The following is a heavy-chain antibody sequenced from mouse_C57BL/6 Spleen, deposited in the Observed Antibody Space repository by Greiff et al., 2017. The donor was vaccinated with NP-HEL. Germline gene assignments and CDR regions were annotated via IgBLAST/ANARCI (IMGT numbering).Heavy chain of an antibody. CDR1: GYTFTSYD. J-gene: IGHJ1*03. Sequence: QVQLQQSGPELVKPGDSVKLSCTASGYTFTSYDINWVKQRPGQGLEWIGWIYPRDGSTKYNEKFKGKATLTVDTSSSTAYMELHSLTSEDSAVYCCARGRYFDVWGTGTTVTVSS. CDR2: IYPRDGST. V-gene: IGHV1-85*01. CDR3: ARGRYFDV.